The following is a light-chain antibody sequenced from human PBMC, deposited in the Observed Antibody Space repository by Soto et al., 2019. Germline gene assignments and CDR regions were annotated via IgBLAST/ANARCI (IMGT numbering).Light chain of an antibody. CDR2: LNSDGSH. CDR1: SGHSSYA. CDR3: QTWGTGIHVV. J-gene: IGLJ2*01. Sequence: QPVLTQSPSASASLGASVKLTCTLRSGHSSYAIAWHQQQPEKGPRYLMKLNSDGSHSQGDGIPDRFSGSSSGAERYLTISSLQSEDEADYYCQTWGTGIHVVFGGGTKVTVL. V-gene: IGLV4-69*01.